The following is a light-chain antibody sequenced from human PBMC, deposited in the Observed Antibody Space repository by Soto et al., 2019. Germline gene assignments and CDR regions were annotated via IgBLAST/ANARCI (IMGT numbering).Light chain of an antibody. CDR2: RSS. Sequence: DIQMTQSPSTLSASVGDRVTITCRASQTISNYLTWYQQRPGKAPKLLIYRSSILQNGVPSRFSGSGSGTDFPLTIISLQPDNFETYYCQQYYLYATFGQGTRVEI. CDR1: QTISNY. J-gene: IGKJ1*01. V-gene: IGKV1-5*03. CDR3: QQYYLYAT.